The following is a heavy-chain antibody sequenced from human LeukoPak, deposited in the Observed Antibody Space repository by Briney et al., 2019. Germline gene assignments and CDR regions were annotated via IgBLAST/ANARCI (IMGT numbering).Heavy chain of an antibody. V-gene: IGHV4-31*03. J-gene: IGHJ3*02. CDR1: GGSISSGGYY. D-gene: IGHD3-22*01. Sequence: SETLSLTRTVSGGSISSGGYYWSWIRQHPGKGLEWIGYIYYSGSTYYNPSLKSRVTISVDTSKNQFSLKLSSVAAADTAVYYCARVGPRDYYDSSGYGAFDIWGQGTMVTVSS. CDR3: ARVGPRDYYDSSGYGAFDI. CDR2: IYYSGST.